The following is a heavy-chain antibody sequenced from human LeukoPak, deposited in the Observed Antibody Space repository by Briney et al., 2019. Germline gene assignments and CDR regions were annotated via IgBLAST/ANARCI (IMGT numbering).Heavy chain of an antibody. CDR2: MNPNSGNT. CDR1: GYTFTSYD. D-gene: IGHD2-21*01. CDR3: ARRDELMRGMDV. V-gene: IGHV1-8*01. Sequence: ASVKVSCKASGYTFTSYDINWVRQATGQGLEWMGWMNPNSGNTGYAQKFQGRVTMTRNTSISTAYMELSSLRSEDTAMYYCARRDELMRGMDVWGQGTTVTVSS. J-gene: IGHJ6*02.